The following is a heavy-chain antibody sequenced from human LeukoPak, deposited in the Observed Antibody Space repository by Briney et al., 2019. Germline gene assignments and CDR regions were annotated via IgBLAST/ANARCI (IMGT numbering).Heavy chain of an antibody. D-gene: IGHD5-12*01. CDR1: GFTFSSYS. V-gene: IGHV3-48*04. Sequence: PGGSLRLSCAASGFTFSSYSMNWVRQAPGKGLEWVSYISSSSSTIYYADSVKGRFTISRDNAKNSLYLQMNSLRAEDTAVYYCARDGRDSGYENFDYWGQGTLVTVSS. CDR2: ISSSSSTI. J-gene: IGHJ4*02. CDR3: ARDGRDSGYENFDY.